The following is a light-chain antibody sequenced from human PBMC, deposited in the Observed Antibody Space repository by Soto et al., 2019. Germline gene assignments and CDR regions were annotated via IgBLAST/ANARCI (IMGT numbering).Light chain of an antibody. CDR2: SAS. CDR1: QSVASSY. J-gene: IGKJ1*01. V-gene: IGKV3-20*01. CDR3: HHFGSLPET. Sequence: EVVLTQSPGTRSLSPGERVTLSCRASQSVASSYLAWYQQKPGRAPRLLFYSASSRATVIPDRFSGSGSGTDFTLTISRLDPEDFAVYYCHHFGSLPETFGQGTNVE.